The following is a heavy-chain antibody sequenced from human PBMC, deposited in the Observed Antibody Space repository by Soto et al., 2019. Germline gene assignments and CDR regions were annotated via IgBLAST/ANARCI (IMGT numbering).Heavy chain of an antibody. J-gene: IGHJ6*02. CDR2: INHSGST. Sequence: SETLSLTCAVYGGSFSGYYWSWIRQPPGKGLEWIGEINHSGSTNYNPSLKSRVTISVDTSKNQFSLKLSSVTAADTAVYYCARRADVWTYYYYGMDVWGQGTTVT. V-gene: IGHV4-34*01. CDR1: GGSFSGYY. CDR3: ARRADVWTYYYYGMDV. D-gene: IGHD2-8*01.